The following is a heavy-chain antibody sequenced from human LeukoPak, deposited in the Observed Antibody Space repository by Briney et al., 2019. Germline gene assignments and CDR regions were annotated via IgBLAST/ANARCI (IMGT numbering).Heavy chain of an antibody. CDR3: AKDKDLYYDSSGYYPLDY. Sequence: PGGSLRLSCAASGFTFSSYGMSWVRQAPGKGLEWVSAISGSGGSTYYADSVKGRFTISRDNSKNTLYLQMNSLRAEDTAVYYCAKDKDLYYDSSGYYPLDYWGQGTLVTVSS. CDR2: ISGSGGST. J-gene: IGHJ4*02. CDR1: GFTFSSYG. V-gene: IGHV3-23*01. D-gene: IGHD3-22*01.